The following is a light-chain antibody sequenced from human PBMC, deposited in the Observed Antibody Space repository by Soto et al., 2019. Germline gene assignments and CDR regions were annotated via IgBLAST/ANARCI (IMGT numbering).Light chain of an antibody. CDR3: QQDASSPLT. Sequence: EIVLTQSPGTLSLSPGERGTLSCRASQSVSKNYLAWYQQKPGQAHRLLIYGASSRATGIQDRFSGSGSGTDFTLTISRLEPEDFAGYSCQQDASSPLTFGGGNKVEIK. J-gene: IGKJ4*01. CDR2: GAS. V-gene: IGKV3-20*01. CDR1: QSVSKNY.